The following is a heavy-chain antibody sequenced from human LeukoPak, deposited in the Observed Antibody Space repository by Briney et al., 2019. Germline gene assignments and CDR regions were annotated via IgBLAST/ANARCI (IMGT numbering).Heavy chain of an antibody. CDR3: ARDDGWADY. Sequence: GGSLRLSCAASGFTFSSYWMSWVRQAPGKGLEWVANIKQDGSETYYVDSVKGRFTISRDSAKKSLYLQMNSLRAEDTAVYYCARDDGWADYWGQGTLVTVSP. D-gene: IGHD6-19*01. CDR2: IKQDGSET. V-gene: IGHV3-7*03. CDR1: GFTFSSYW. J-gene: IGHJ4*02.